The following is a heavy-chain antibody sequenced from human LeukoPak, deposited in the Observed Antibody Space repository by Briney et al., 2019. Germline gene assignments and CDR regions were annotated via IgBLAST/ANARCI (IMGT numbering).Heavy chain of an antibody. Sequence: ASVKVSCKASGYTFTSYYMHWVRQAPGQGLEWMGIINPSGGSTSYAQKFQGRVTITADESTSTAYMELSSLRSEDTAVYYCARAGDSWLDYWGQGTLVTVSS. D-gene: IGHD6-13*01. CDR1: GYTFTSYY. CDR3: ARAGDSWLDY. V-gene: IGHV1-46*01. CDR2: INPSGGST. J-gene: IGHJ4*02.